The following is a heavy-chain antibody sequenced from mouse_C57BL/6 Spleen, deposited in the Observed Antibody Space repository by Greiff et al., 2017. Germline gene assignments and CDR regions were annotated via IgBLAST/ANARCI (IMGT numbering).Heavy chain of an antibody. CDR2: IYPGDGDT. J-gene: IGHJ3*01. D-gene: IGHD2-1*01. CDR3: ARGGIYYGNPCAY. V-gene: IGHV1-80*01. Sequence: QVQLQQSGAELVKPGASVKISCKASGYAFSSYWMNWVKQRPGKGLEWIGQIYPGDGDTNYNGKFKGKATLTADKSSSTAYMQLSSLSSEDSAVYFCARGGIYYGNPCAYWGQGTLVTVSA. CDR1: GYAFSSYW.